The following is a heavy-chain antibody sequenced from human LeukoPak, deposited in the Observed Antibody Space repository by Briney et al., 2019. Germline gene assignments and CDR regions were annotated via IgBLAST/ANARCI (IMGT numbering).Heavy chain of an antibody. CDR3: ARVSAAGTGFLDL. V-gene: IGHV3-7*01. D-gene: IGHD6-13*01. J-gene: IGHJ2*01. Sequence: PGGSLRFSCAASGFTVSGYWMSWVRQAPGKGLEWVANIKQDGSAQNYVDSVKGRLTTSRDNAKNSLFLQMNSLRVEDTALYYCARVSAAGTGFLDLWGRGTLVLVSA. CDR2: IKQDGSAQ. CDR1: GFTVSGYW.